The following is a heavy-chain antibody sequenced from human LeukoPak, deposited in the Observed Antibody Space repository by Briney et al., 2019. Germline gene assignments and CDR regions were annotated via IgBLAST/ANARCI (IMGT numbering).Heavy chain of an antibody. Sequence: SETLSLTCTVSGVSISSSNSYWGWIRQPPGKGLEWIGYVFYSGSTNYNPSLRSRVTISVDTSKNQFSLKLSSVTAAATAVYYCARRRTGASYYYYYYYMDVWGKGTTVTVSS. D-gene: IGHD7-27*01. CDR1: GVSISSSNSY. CDR2: VFYSGST. CDR3: ARRRTGASYYYYYYYMDV. J-gene: IGHJ6*03. V-gene: IGHV4-61*05.